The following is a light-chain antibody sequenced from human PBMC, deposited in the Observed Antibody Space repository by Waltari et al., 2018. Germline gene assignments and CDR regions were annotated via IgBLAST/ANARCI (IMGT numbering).Light chain of an antibody. CDR1: SSNVGTYKY. J-gene: IGLJ1*01. CDR3: CSYAGSYTYV. CDR2: EVY. V-gene: IGLV2-11*01. Sequence: QSALTQPRSVSGSPGQSVTISCTGTSSNVGTYKYVSWYQQHPGKAPRLIIYEVYKRPSGVPDRFSGSKSGNTAYLTISGLQAEDEADYYCCSYAGSYTYVFGSVTEVTVL.